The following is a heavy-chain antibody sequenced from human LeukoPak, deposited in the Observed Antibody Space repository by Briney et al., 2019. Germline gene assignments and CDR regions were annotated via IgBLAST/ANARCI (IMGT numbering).Heavy chain of an antibody. CDR2: ISSNGGST. Sequence: GGSLRLSCAASGLTFSNYAMHWVRQAPGKGLEYVSAISSNGGSTYYANSVKGRFTISRDNSKNTLYLQMGSLRAEDMAVYYCAMSGYYGSGSYWWGQGTLVTVSS. D-gene: IGHD3-10*01. CDR3: AMSGYYGSGSYW. V-gene: IGHV3-64*01. CDR1: GLTFSNYA. J-gene: IGHJ4*02.